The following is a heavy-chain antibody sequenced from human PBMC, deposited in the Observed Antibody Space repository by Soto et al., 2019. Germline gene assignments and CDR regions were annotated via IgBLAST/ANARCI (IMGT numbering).Heavy chain of an antibody. CDR1: GFSFRSYN. D-gene: IGHD4-17*01. CDR3: ATIGDRDGFDI. Sequence: EFQLVESGGGLVKPEESLRLSCAASGFSFRSYNMKWVRQAPGKGLEWVSSISNGGNQIFYADSVRGRFTIFRDNAENSLFLQMNSLRVEDTAVYYCATIGDRDGFDIWGQGTTVTVSS. CDR2: ISNGGNQI. J-gene: IGHJ3*02. V-gene: IGHV3-21*06.